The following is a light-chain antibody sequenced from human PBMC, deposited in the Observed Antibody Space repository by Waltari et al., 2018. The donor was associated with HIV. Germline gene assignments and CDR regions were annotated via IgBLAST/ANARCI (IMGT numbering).Light chain of an antibody. CDR3: MLFFRSSYL. CDR1: TGPFIIGHY. J-gene: IGLJ6*01. CDR2: SST. V-gene: IGLV7-43*01. Sequence: QAVVTQEPSVSVSTGGTVTLNCTSATGPFIIGHYANWFQQRPRQAPRPLSYSSTSRHSLTPERLSAYLVDDRAALILSTVWPEDEAVYYCMLFFRSSYLFGGGTKVTVL.